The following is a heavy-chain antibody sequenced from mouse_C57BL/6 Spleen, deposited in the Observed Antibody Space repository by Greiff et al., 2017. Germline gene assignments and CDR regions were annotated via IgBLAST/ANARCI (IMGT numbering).Heavy chain of an antibody. CDR1: GYTFTEYT. J-gene: IGHJ1*03. D-gene: IGHD1-3*01. Sequence: QVHVKQSGAELVKPGASVKLSCKASGYTFTEYTIHWVKQRSGQGLEWIGWVYPGSGSIKYNEKFKDKATLTADKSSSTVYMELSRLTSEDSAVYFCARHLLNGAHWYFDVWSTGTTVTVSS. CDR2: VYPGSGSI. CDR3: ARHLLNGAHWYFDV. V-gene: IGHV1-62-2*01.